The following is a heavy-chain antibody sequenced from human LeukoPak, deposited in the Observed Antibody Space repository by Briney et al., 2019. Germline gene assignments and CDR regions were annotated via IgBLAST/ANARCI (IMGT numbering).Heavy chain of an antibody. Sequence: SETLSLTCAVYGGSFSGYYWSWIRQPPGKGLEWIGEVNHSGSTNYNPSLKSRVTISVDTSKNQFSLKLSSVTAADTAVYYCARGQLRLSNWGQGSLVIVSS. CDR2: VNHSGST. V-gene: IGHV4-34*01. D-gene: IGHD6-25*01. CDR1: GGSFSGYY. J-gene: IGHJ4*02. CDR3: ARGQLRLSN.